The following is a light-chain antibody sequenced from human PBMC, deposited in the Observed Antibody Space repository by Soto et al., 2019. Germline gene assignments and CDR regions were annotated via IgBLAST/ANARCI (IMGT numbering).Light chain of an antibody. J-gene: IGLJ3*02. CDR1: SSNIGAGYE. CDR2: GNK. CDR3: QSYDTSLRGWV. Sequence: QSVLVQPPSVSGAPGRTVIISCTGSSSNIGAGYEVHWYQQLPRTAPRLLIYGNKYRPSGVPDRFSGFKSGTSASLAITGLQPEDEADYYCQSYDTSLRGWVFGGGTKVTVL. V-gene: IGLV1-40*01.